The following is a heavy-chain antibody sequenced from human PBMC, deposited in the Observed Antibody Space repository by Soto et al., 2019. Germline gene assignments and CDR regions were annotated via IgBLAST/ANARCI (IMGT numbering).Heavy chain of an antibody. V-gene: IGHV4-59*01. CDR1: GGSISSYY. CDR3: ARAGSWFGEYWFDP. J-gene: IGHJ5*02. Sequence: SETLSLTCTVSGGSISSYYWSWIRQPPGEGLEWIGYIYYSGSTNYNPSLKSRVTISVDTSKNQFSLKLSSVTAADTAVYYCARAGSWFGEYWFDPWGQGTLVTVSS. CDR2: IYYSGST. D-gene: IGHD3-10*01.